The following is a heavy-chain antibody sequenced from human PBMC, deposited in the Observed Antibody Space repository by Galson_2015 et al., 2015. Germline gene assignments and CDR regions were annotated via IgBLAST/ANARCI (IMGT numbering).Heavy chain of an antibody. Sequence: SLRLSCAASGFTFSSYRMNWVRQAPGKGLEWVSSISSSSSYIYYADSVKGRFTISRDNAKNSLYLQMNSLRDEDTAVYYCARGGSWLIPTGSIDYWGQGTLVTVSS. V-gene: IGHV3-21*01. CDR2: ISSSSSYI. CDR1: GFTFSSYR. D-gene: IGHD5-18*01. CDR3: ARGGSWLIPTGSIDY. J-gene: IGHJ4*02.